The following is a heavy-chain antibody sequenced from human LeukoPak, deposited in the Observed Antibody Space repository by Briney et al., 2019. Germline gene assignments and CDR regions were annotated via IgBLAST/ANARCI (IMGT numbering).Heavy chain of an antibody. CDR1: GFTFNNYW. CDR2: IQQDGNGK. CDR3: TRDAPYGSGSYYKGLDS. J-gene: IGHJ4*02. D-gene: IGHD3-10*01. V-gene: IGHV3-7*03. Sequence: GGSLRLSCAASGFTFNNYWMSWVRQAPGKGLEWVANIQQDGNGKFYVDSVKGRFIISRDNAKNSLFLQMNSLRAEDTAVYYCTRDAPYGSGSYYKGLDSWGQGTLVTVSS.